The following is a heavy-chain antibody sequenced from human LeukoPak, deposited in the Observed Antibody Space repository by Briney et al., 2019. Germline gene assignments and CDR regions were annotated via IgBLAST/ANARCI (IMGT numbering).Heavy chain of an antibody. CDR3: ARGDYYGSGSYY. V-gene: IGHV3-7*01. CDR2: IKHDGSEK. J-gene: IGHJ4*02. D-gene: IGHD3-10*01. CDR1: GFTFSSYW. Sequence: GGSLRLSCAASGFTFSSYWMSWVRHAPGKGLEWVANIKHDGSEKYYVDSVKGRFTISRDNARDSLYLQMNSLRAEDTAVYYCARGDYYGSGSYYWGQGTLVTVSS.